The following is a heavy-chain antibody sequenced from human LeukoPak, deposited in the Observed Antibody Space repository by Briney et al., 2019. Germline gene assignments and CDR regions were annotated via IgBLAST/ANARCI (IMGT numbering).Heavy chain of an antibody. D-gene: IGHD5-12*01. CDR1: GFTFSSYA. CDR2: ISSNGGST. Sequence: PGGSLRLSCAASGFTFSSYAMHWVRRAPGRGLEYVSAISSNGGSTYYANSVKGRFTISRDNSKNTLYLQMGSLRAEDMAVYYCARAYGPYDPTGPPGYWGQGTLVTVSS. CDR3: ARAYGPYDPTGPPGY. V-gene: IGHV3-64*01. J-gene: IGHJ4*02.